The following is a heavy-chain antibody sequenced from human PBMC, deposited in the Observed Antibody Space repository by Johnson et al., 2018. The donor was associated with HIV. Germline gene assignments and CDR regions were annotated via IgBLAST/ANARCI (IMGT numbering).Heavy chain of an antibody. V-gene: IGHV3-7*01. J-gene: IGHJ3*02. Sequence: VQLVESGGGVVQPGRSLRLSCAASGFTFNMYGMHWVRQAPGKGLEWVANIKQDASEKYYVDSLKGRFTISRDNAKNSLYLQMNSLRAEDSAVYYCARDIMITFGGNAFDMWGQGTMVTVSS. CDR3: ARDIMITFGGNAFDM. CDR1: GFTFNMYG. CDR2: IKQDASEK. D-gene: IGHD3-16*01.